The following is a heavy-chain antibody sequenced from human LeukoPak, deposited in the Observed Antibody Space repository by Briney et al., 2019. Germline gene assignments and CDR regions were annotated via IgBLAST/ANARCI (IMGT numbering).Heavy chain of an antibody. CDR1: GGSISSYY. Sequence: PSETLSLTCTVSGGSISSYYWSWIRQPAGKGLEWIGRIYTSGSTNYNPSLKSRVTMSVDTSKNQFSLKLSSVTAADTAVYYCARDAEDYGDYTGFDYWGQGTLVTVSS. D-gene: IGHD4-17*01. V-gene: IGHV4-4*07. J-gene: IGHJ4*02. CDR3: ARDAEDYGDYTGFDY. CDR2: IYTSGST.